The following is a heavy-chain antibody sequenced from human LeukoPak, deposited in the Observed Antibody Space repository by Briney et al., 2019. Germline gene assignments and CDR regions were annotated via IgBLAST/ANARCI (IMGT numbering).Heavy chain of an antibody. Sequence: ASVKVSCKASGYTFTGYYMHWVRQAPGQGLEWMGWINPNSGGTNYAQKFQGRVTMTRDTSISTAYMELSSHRTNATAVYYCARAYYDLCWFAAWGQGTLVTVSS. J-gene: IGHJ5*02. CDR1: GYTFTGYY. CDR3: ARAYYDLCWFAA. CDR2: INPNSGGT. D-gene: IGHD3-3*01. V-gene: IGHV1-2*02.